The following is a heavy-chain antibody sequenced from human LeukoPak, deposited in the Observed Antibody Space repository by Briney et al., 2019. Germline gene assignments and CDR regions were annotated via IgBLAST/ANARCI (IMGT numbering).Heavy chain of an antibody. CDR1: GFTFSSYS. V-gene: IGHV3-21*01. D-gene: IGHD3-10*01. J-gene: IGHJ3*02. CDR2: ISSSSSYI. Sequence: GGSLRLSCAASGFTFSSYSMNWVRQAPGKGLEWVSSISSSSSYIYYADSVKGRFTISRDNAKNSLYLQMNSLRAEDTAVYYCARDGLDPDRGDPAFDIWGQGTMVTVSS. CDR3: ARDGLDPDRGDPAFDI.